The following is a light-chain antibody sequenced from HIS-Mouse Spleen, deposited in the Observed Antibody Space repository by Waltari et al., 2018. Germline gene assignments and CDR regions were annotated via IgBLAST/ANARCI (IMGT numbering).Light chain of an antibody. CDR3: QQYNSYLYT. CDR1: QSSSSW. J-gene: IGKJ2*01. CDR2: KAS. V-gene: IGKV1-5*03. Sequence: DIQMTQSPSTLSASVGDRVTITCRASQSSSSWLSWYQQKPGKAPKLLIYKASSLESGVPSMFIGSGSVTEFTLTISSLQPDDFATYYCQQYNSYLYTFGQGTKLEIK.